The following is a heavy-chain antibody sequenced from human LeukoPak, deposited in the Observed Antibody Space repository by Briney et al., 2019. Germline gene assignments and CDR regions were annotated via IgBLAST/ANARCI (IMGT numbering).Heavy chain of an antibody. D-gene: IGHD5-18*01. Sequence: GGSLRLSCAASGFTFTTYGMHWVRQAPGKGLEWVAVISYDGSNKYYADSVKGRFTISRDNSKNTLYLQMNSLRAEDTAVYYCARGIGYSYGYNDYWGQGTLVTVSS. CDR2: ISYDGSNK. V-gene: IGHV3-30*19. J-gene: IGHJ4*02. CDR3: ARGIGYSYGYNDY. CDR1: GFTFTTYG.